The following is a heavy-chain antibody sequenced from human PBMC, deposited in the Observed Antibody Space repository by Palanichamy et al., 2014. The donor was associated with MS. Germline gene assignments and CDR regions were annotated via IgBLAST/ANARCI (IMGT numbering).Heavy chain of an antibody. CDR1: GYKFTSVG. CDR2: ISTYRGNT. Sequence: QDQLVQSGAEVKRALGASVRVSCKASGYKFTSVGVSWVRQAPGQGLEWMGWISTYRGNTNYAQRLQGRVTLTRDTSTSTVFMELRSLRGDDTAVYYCVRDRDHAFEVWGQGTMVTVFS. D-gene: IGHD3-10*01. CDR3: VRDRDHAFEV. V-gene: IGHV1-18*04. J-gene: IGHJ3*01.